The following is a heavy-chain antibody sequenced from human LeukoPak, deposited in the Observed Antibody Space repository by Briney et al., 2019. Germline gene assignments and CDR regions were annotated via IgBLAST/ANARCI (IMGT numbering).Heavy chain of an antibody. V-gene: IGHV1-8*01. J-gene: IGHJ4*02. D-gene: IGHD3-22*01. Sequence: GASVKVSCKASGYTFTSYDINWVRQATGQGPEWMGWMNPNSGNTGYAQKFQGRVTMTGNTSISTAYMELTSLRSEDTAVYYCARALFPEGDYYDTSYPFDYWGQGTLVTVSS. CDR1: GYTFTSYD. CDR2: MNPNSGNT. CDR3: ARALFPEGDYYDTSYPFDY.